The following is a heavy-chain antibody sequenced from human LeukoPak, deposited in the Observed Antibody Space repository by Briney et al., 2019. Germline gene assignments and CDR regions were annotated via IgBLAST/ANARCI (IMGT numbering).Heavy chain of an antibody. V-gene: IGHV4-39*01. CDR1: GDSVNSGNYF. CDR3: ARLSKGRYFDYIFDY. Sequence: SETLSLTCTVSGDSVNSGNYFWGWIRQPPGKGLEWIVNIKYLGSTAYNPSLKSPVTMSVDTSKNQFSLKMTSVTAADTAVYYCARLSKGRYFDYIFDYRGQGTLVTVSS. D-gene: IGHD3-9*01. CDR2: IKYLGST. J-gene: IGHJ4*02.